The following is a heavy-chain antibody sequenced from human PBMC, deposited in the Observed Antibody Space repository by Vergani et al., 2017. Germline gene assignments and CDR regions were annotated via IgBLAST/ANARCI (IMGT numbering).Heavy chain of an antibody. J-gene: IGHJ5*02. D-gene: IGHD3-16*01. CDR3: ARLGRGRDTDWFDP. CDR1: GFTFSSYW. V-gene: IGHV3-74*01. Sequence: EVQLVESGGGLVQPGGSLRLSCAASGFTFSSYWMHWVRQAPGKGLVWVSRINSDGSSTSYADSVKGRFTISRDNAKNTLYLQMNSLRAEDTAVYYCARLGRGRDTDWFDPWGQGTLVTVSS. CDR2: INSDGSST.